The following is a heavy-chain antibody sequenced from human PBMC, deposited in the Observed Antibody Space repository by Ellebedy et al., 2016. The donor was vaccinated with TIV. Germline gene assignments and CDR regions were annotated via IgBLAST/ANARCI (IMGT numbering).Heavy chain of an antibody. Sequence: GESLKISCAASGFTFSTHAMSWVRQAPGKGLEWVSGISGSGDTTYYADSVKGRFTISRDNSKNTLFLQMNSLRAEDTAIYYCAKLDSSSFFGYFDYWGQGTLVTVSS. V-gene: IGHV3-23*01. D-gene: IGHD6-13*01. CDR2: ISGSGDTT. CDR3: AKLDSSSFFGYFDY. J-gene: IGHJ4*02. CDR1: GFTFSTHA.